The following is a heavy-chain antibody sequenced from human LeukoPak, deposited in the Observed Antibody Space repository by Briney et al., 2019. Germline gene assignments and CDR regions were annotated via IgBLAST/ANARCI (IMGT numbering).Heavy chain of an antibody. CDR1: GYTFTDYY. J-gene: IGHJ4*02. V-gene: IGHV1-2*02. CDR2: INPNSGGT. Sequence: ASVKVSSKASGYTFTDYYIHWVRQAPGQGLEWMAWINPNSGGTYYAQNFHDRITLTRDTSISTAYMELSRLRSDDTAIYYCARANALYCSSTSCLFDYWGQGTLVTVSS. D-gene: IGHD2-2*01. CDR3: ARANALYCSSTSCLFDY.